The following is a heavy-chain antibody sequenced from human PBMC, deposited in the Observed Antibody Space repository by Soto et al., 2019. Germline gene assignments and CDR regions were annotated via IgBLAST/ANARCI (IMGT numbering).Heavy chain of an antibody. CDR1: GFTFSSYS. Sequence: EVQLVESGGGLVKPGGSLRLSCAASGFTFSSYSMNWVRQAPGKGLEWVSSISSSSSYIYYADSVKGRFTISRDNAKNSLNLQINSLRAEDTAEYYCARGIIESGEQLVRPDYYYYYGMDVWGQGTTVTVSS. CDR3: ARGIIESGEQLVRPDYYYYYGMDV. CDR2: ISSSSSYI. D-gene: IGHD6-6*01. J-gene: IGHJ6*02. V-gene: IGHV3-21*01.